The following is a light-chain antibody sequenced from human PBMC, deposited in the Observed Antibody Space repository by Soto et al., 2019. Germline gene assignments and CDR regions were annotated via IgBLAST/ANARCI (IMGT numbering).Light chain of an antibody. Sequence: QSALTQPPSASGSPGQSVTISCTGTSSDVGGYNYDSWYQQHPGKAPKLMIYEVTKRPSGVPDRFSGSKSANTASLTVSGLQAEDEADYYCSSYGGRNHLLFGGGTKVTVL. CDR3: SSYGGRNHLL. CDR1: SSDVGGYNY. V-gene: IGLV2-8*01. CDR2: EVT. J-gene: IGLJ2*01.